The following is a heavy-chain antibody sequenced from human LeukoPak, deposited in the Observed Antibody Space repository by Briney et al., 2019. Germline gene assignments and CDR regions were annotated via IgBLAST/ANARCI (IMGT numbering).Heavy chain of an antibody. J-gene: IGHJ4*02. CDR1: GGSISSYY. D-gene: IGHD2-21*01. Sequence: SETLSLTCTVSGGSISSYYWSWVRQPPGKGLEWIGYIYYSGSTSYNPSLKSRVTISVDTSKKQFSLKLSSVTAADTAMYYCATQILLCHYYWGQGTLVTVSS. CDR2: IYYSGST. V-gene: IGHV4-59*08. CDR3: ATQILLCHYY.